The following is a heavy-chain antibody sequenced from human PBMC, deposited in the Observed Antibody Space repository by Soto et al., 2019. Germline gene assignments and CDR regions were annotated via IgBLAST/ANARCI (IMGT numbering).Heavy chain of an antibody. V-gene: IGHV3-66*01. CDR3: AGDRNSGSWFFY. CDR2: IYSGGST. D-gene: IGHD6-25*01. J-gene: IGHJ4*02. CDR1: GFNVGSKY. Sequence: PGGSLGLSCAAPGFNVGSKYMSWVRQDPGKGLEWVSIIYSGGSTYYPDSVKGRFTISRDNSKDTLYLQMDSLRAEDTAVYYCAGDRNSGSWFFYWGQGTLVTVSS.